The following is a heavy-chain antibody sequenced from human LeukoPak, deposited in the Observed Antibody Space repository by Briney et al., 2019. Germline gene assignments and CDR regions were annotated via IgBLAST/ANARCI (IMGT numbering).Heavy chain of an antibody. CDR3: ARASYSSSWYFDY. Sequence: GGSLRLSCAASGVTVSSNYMSWVRQAPGKGLGWVSDIYSGGSTYYADSVKGRFTISRDNSKNTLYLQMNSLRAEDTAVYYCARASYSSSWYFDYWGQGTLVTVSS. J-gene: IGHJ4*02. CDR2: IYSGGST. CDR1: GVTVSSNY. V-gene: IGHV3-66*02. D-gene: IGHD6-13*01.